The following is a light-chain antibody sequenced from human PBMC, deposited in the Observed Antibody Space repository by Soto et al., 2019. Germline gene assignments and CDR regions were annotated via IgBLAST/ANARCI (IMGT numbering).Light chain of an antibody. Sequence: EIVMTQSPASLSVSPGDGATLSCRASQSVASNVAWYQQKAGQGPRLLIHGASTRAVGVPARFSGSGSWTDFTLTMRSLQSEDFVVHYCQQYHNWPPLHPCGQGTKLQIK. J-gene: IGKJ2*01. V-gene: IGKV3-15*01. CDR2: GAS. CDR3: QQYHNWPPLHP. CDR1: QSVASN.